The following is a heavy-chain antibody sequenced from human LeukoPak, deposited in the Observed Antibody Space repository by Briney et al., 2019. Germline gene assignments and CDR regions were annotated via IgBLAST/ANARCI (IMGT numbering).Heavy chain of an antibody. J-gene: IGHJ4*02. CDR2: IYYNGST. CDR1: GGSISSGGYY. D-gene: IGHD1-26*01. V-gene: IGHV4-61*08. Sequence: PSETLSLTCTVSGGSISSGGYYWSWIRQPPGKGLEWIGYIYYNGSTNYNPSLKSRVTISVDTSKNQFSLKLSSVTAADTAMYYCARERRSGSYYYFDYWGQGTLVTVSS. CDR3: ARERRSGSYYYFDY.